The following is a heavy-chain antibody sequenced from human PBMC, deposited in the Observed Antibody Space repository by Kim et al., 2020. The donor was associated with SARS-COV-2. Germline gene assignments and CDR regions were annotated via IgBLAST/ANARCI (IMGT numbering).Heavy chain of an antibody. D-gene: IGHD2-15*01. CDR3: ARVDQVQDSYFDY. J-gene: IGHJ4*02. Sequence: YNPSRKSRVTISVDTSKNRFSLKLSSVTAADTAVYYCARVDQVQDSYFDYWGQGTLVTVSS. V-gene: IGHV4-31*02.